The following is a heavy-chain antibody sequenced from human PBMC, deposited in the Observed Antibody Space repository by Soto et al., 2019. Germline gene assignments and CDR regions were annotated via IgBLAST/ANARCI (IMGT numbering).Heavy chain of an antibody. D-gene: IGHD3-10*01. CDR3: ARRITMVRGPYYYYDMDV. CDR1: GFTFSSHT. V-gene: IGHV3-48*02. Sequence: GWSLRLSCAGSGFTFSSHTMTWVRQAPGKGLEFLSYITSTSSTKNYADSVKGRFTISRDNAKNSLYLQMNSLRDEDTAVYYCARRITMVRGPYYYYDMDVWGPGTTVTVSS. J-gene: IGHJ6*02. CDR2: ITSTSSTK.